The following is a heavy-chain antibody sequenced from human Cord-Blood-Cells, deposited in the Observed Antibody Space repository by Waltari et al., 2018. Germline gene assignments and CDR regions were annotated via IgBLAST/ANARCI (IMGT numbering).Heavy chain of an antibody. CDR1: GGSFSGYY. Sequence: QVQLQQWGAGLLKPSETLSLTCAVYGGSFSGYYWSWIRQPPGKGLEWIGEINHRGSTNYNPSLKSRVTISVDTSKNQFSLKLSSVTAADTAVYYCARGPSHRGIFGVVAPFDPWGQGTLVTVSS. D-gene: IGHD3-3*01. CDR3: ARGPSHRGIFGVVAPFDP. J-gene: IGHJ5*02. V-gene: IGHV4-34*01. CDR2: INHRGST.